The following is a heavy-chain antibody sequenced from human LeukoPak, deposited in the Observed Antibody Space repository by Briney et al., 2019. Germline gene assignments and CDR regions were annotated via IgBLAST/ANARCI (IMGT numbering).Heavy chain of an antibody. CDR1: GRSISSGY. V-gene: IGHV4-59*01. CDR2: IYNRGRS. J-gene: IGHJ5*02. CDR3: AGGSGASWLDP. Sequence: SETLSLTCSVSGRSISSGYWSWIRQPPGKGLEWIAYIYNRGRSNYNPSLKSRVTISLDTSKNQFSLKLSSVTAADTAVYYCAGGSGASWLDPWGQGTLVTVSS. D-gene: IGHD2-8*02.